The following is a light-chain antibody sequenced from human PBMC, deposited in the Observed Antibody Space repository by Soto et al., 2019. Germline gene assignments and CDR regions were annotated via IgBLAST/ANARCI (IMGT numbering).Light chain of an antibody. V-gene: IGLV1-40*01. Sequence: QSVLTQPPSVSGAPGQRVTISCTGSSSNIGAGYDVHWYQQLPGPAPKLLIYGNSNRPSGVPDRVSGSKSGTSASLAITGLQAEDEADYYCQAYDSSLSGSVFGPGTKLTVL. CDR2: GNS. CDR1: SSNIGAGYD. J-gene: IGLJ1*01. CDR3: QAYDSSLSGSV.